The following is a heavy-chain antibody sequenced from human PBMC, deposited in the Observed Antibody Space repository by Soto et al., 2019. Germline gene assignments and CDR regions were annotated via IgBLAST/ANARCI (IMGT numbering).Heavy chain of an antibody. Sequence: QVQLQESGPGLVKPSGTLSLTCAVSGGSISSSHWWTWVRQSPGKGLEYIGELPHSGTSNSNPSLKSRVTISVDTSKNHFSLTLTSVTAADTAVYYCARVVLTITRGAFDAWGQGTLVIVSS. D-gene: IGHD3-9*01. CDR2: LPHSGTS. CDR1: GGSISSSHW. J-gene: IGHJ3*01. CDR3: ARVVLTITRGAFDA. V-gene: IGHV4-4*02.